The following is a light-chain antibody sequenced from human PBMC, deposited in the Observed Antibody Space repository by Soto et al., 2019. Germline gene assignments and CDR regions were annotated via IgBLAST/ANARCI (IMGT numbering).Light chain of an antibody. J-gene: IGKJ3*01. CDR3: QQYGNSHFT. CDR1: QSVASSY. CDR2: GAS. V-gene: IGKV3-20*01. Sequence: EIVLTQSPGTLSLSPGERATLSCGASQSVASSYLAWYQQKPGQAPRLVIHGASSRATGIPDRFSGSGSGTDFILSISRLEPEDFAVYYCQQYGNSHFTFGPGTKADIK.